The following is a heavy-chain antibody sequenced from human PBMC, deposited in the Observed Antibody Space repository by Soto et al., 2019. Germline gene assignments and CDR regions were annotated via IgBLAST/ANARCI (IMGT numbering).Heavy chain of an antibody. Sequence: SETLSLTCAVSGGSISSSNWWSWVRQPPGKGLEWIGEIYHSGSTNYNPSRKSRVTISVDKSKNQFSLKLSSVTAADTAVYYCARQNPTLWHRRSSSYYFDYWGKGTLVTVSS. V-gene: IGHV4-4*02. CDR3: ARQNPTLWHRRSSSYYFDY. CDR2: IYHSGST. CDR1: GGSISSSNW. J-gene: IGHJ4*02. D-gene: IGHD2-21*01.